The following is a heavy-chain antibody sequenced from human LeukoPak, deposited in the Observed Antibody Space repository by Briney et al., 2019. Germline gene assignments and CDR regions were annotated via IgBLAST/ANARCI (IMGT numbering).Heavy chain of an antibody. J-gene: IGHJ4*02. V-gene: IGHV3-74*01. D-gene: IGHD1-20*01. CDR3: ASGKYNWNYDY. CDR1: GFTFNSYW. Sequence: GGSLRLFCAASGFTFNSYWMHWVRQAPGKGLVWVSRINSDGSSTSYADSVKGRLTISRDNAKNTLYLQMNSLRAEDTAVYYCASGKYNWNYDYWGQGTLVTVSS. CDR2: INSDGSST.